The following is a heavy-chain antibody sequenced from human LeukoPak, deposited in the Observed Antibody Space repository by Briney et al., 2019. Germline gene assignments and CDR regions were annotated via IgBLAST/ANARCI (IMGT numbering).Heavy chain of an antibody. Sequence: SGTLSLTCNVSGGSISRHYWTWIRQPPGKGLEWIGNILYSGKTHYNPSLKSRVTISGDTSKNQFSLKLSSVTAADTAVYYCARGFDWQYYFDYWGQGTLVTVSS. V-gene: IGHV4-59*11. CDR3: ARGFDWQYYFDY. CDR1: GGSISRHY. J-gene: IGHJ4*02. D-gene: IGHD3-9*01. CDR2: ILYSGKT.